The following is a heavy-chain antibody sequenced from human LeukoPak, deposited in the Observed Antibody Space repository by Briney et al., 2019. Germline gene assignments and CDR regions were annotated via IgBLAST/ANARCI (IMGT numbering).Heavy chain of an antibody. Sequence: SETLSLTCTVSGGAISSYYWSWIRQPPGKGLEWIGYIYYSGSTNYNPSLKSRVTISVDTSKNRFSLKLSSVTAADTAVYYCAREYSSSSGFDYWGQGTLVTVSS. J-gene: IGHJ4*02. CDR2: IYYSGST. V-gene: IGHV4-59*12. D-gene: IGHD6-6*01. CDR3: AREYSSSSGFDY. CDR1: GGAISSYY.